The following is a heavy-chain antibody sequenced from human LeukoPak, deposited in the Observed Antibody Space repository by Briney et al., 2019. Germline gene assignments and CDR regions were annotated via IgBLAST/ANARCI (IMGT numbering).Heavy chain of an antibody. V-gene: IGHV4-34*01. Sequence: SETLSLTCAVYGGSFSGYYWSWIRQPPGKGLEWIGEINHSGSTNYNPSLKSRVTISVDTSKNKFSLKLSSVTSADTAVYYFARVQVGAIYYYYYYMDVWGKGTTVTVSS. CDR2: INHSGST. D-gene: IGHD1-26*01. CDR3: ARVQVGAIYYYYYYMDV. J-gene: IGHJ6*03. CDR1: GGSFSGYY.